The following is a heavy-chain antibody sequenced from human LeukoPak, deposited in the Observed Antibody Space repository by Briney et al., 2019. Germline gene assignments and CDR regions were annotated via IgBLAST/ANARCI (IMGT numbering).Heavy chain of an antibody. CDR2: ISYVGSNK. CDR3: AKEDIVVVPAAISDYYYYYMDV. CDR1: VFTFSSYG. D-gene: IGHD2-2*01. Sequence: CLRLSCAPSVFTFSSYGMHWVRPAPDRGRGWVAVISYVGSNKYYADSEKGRFTLSRAISKSTLCIQINSMRAEVTAVYYCAKEDIVVVPAAISDYYYYYMDVWGKGTTVTVSS. V-gene: IGHV3-30*18. J-gene: IGHJ6*03.